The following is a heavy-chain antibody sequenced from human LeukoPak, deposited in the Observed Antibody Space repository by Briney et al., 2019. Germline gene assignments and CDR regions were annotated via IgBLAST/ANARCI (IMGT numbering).Heavy chain of an antibody. CDR3: ARGLIAAAPVDY. V-gene: IGHV4-34*01. D-gene: IGHD6-13*01. CDR2: INHSGST. Sequence: SETLSLTCAVYGGSFSGYYWSWIRQPPGKGLEWIGEINHSGSTNYNPSLKSRVTISVDTSKNQFSLKLSSVTAADTVVYYCARGLIAAAPVDYWGQGTLVTVSS. CDR1: GGSFSGYY. J-gene: IGHJ4*02.